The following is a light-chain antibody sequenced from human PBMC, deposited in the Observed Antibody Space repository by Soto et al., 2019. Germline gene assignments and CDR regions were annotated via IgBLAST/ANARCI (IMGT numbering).Light chain of an antibody. V-gene: IGKV3-15*01. CDR1: QSVSSN. J-gene: IGKJ2*01. CDR3: QQYDNWPPYT. CDR2: GAS. Sequence: EIVMTQSPSILSASPGGRATLSCRASQSVSSNLAWYQQRPGQAPRLLIYGASTRATGFPARFSGSGSGTEFTLTISGLQSEDFAVYYCQQYDNWPPYTFGQGTKVDIK.